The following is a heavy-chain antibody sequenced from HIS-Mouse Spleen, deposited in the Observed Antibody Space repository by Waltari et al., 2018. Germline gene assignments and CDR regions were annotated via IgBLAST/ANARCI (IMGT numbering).Heavy chain of an antibody. CDR3: ARDLELDAFDI. CDR1: GFPFSSYW. Sequence: EVQLVESGGGLVQPGGSLRLSCVASGFPFSSYWMHWVRQAPGKGLVWVSRINSDGSSTSYADSVKGRFTISRDNAKNTLYLQMNSLRAEDTAVYYCARDLELDAFDIWGQGTMVTVSS. V-gene: IGHV3-74*01. D-gene: IGHD1-1*01. CDR2: INSDGSST. J-gene: IGHJ3*02.